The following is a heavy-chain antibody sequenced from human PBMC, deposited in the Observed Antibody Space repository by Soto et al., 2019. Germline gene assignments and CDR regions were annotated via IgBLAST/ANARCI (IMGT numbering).Heavy chain of an antibody. CDR3: ARECRFWSGEANWFDP. CDR2: IYYSGST. Sequence: SETLSLTCTVSGGSISSGDYYWSWIRQPPGKGLEWIGYIYYSGSTYYNPSLKSRVTISVDTSKNQFSLKLSSVTAADTAVYYCARECRFWSGEANWFDPWGQGTLVTVS. J-gene: IGHJ5*02. D-gene: IGHD3-3*01. V-gene: IGHV4-30-4*01. CDR1: GGSISSGDYY.